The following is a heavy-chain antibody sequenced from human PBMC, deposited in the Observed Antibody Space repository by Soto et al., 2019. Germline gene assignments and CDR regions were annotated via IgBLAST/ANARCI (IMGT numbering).Heavy chain of an antibody. V-gene: IGHV3-30-3*01. CDR2: ISYDGSNK. CDR1: GFTFSSYA. D-gene: IGHD6-19*01. CDR3: ARDASGYSSGWSDYYYCGMDV. J-gene: IGHJ6*02. Sequence: QVQLVESGGGVVQPGRSLRLSCAASGFTFSSYAMHWVRQAPGKGLEWVAVISYDGSNKYYADSVKGRFTISRDNSKNTLYLQMNSLRAEDTAVYYCARDASGYSSGWSDYYYCGMDVWGQGTTVTVSS.